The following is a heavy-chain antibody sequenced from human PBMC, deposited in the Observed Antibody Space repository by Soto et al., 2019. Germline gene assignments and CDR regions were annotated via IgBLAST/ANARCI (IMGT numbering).Heavy chain of an antibody. Sequence: GGSLRLSCAASGFTFNSYWMHWVRQVPGKGLVWVSRIKGDGTNTGYADSVKGRFTISRDNVKNTLYLQMNSLRAEDTAVYYCARGLSGYYGFDYWGQGTLVTVS. D-gene: IGHD5-12*01. CDR2: IKGDGTNT. CDR1: GFTFNSYW. J-gene: IGHJ4*02. V-gene: IGHV3-74*01. CDR3: ARGLSGYYGFDY.